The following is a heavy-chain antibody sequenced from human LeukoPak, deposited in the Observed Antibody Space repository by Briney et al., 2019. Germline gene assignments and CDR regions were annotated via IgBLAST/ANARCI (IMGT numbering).Heavy chain of an antibody. CDR2: IYTGGNT. V-gene: IGHV3-53*05. CDR3: ARGVLVVPAAIDY. D-gene: IGHD2-2*01. Sequence: QSGGSLRLSCAASGFTVDSNYLSWVRQAPGKGLEWVSTIYTGGNTYYADSVKGRFTISRDNSKNTLYLQMNSLRAEDTAVYYCARGVLVVPAAIDYWGQGTLVTVSS. J-gene: IGHJ4*02. CDR1: GFTVDSNY.